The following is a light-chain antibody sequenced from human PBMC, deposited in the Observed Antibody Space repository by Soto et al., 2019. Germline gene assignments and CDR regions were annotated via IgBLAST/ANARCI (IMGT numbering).Light chain of an antibody. CDR3: HQNFTTYVS. CDR1: QTISSY. J-gene: IGKJ4*01. Sequence: EIEMTQFPASLSASVGDRVTITCRASQTISSYLHWYQLKPGQAPKLLIYAASSWHSGVPSRFSGSGSGTEFTLTISSLQPEDFATYFCHQNFTTYVSFGGGTKVEIK. V-gene: IGKV1-39*01. CDR2: AAS.